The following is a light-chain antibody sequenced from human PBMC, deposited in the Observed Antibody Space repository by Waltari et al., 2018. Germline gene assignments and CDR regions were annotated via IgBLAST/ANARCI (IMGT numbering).Light chain of an antibody. J-gene: IGKJ1*01. CDR2: AAS. Sequence: DIQMTQTPSSLSASVGDRVTITCRASQSISSYVNWYQQTPGKAPKRLIYAASSLQSEVPSRFSGSGSGTEFTLTISSLQPEHFATYYCQQSYSTPRTFGQGTKVEIK. V-gene: IGKV1-39*01. CDR3: QQSYSTPRT. CDR1: QSISSY.